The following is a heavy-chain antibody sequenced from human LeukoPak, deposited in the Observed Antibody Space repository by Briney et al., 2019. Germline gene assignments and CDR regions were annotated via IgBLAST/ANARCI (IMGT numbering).Heavy chain of an antibody. CDR1: GFTFSSYS. J-gene: IGHJ6*03. D-gene: IGHD5-24*01. CDR3: ARGVDVEMATIRYYYYYMDV. CDR2: ISSSSSYI. V-gene: IGHV3-21*04. Sequence: PGGSLRLSCAASGFTFSSYSMNWVRQAPGKGLEWVSSISSSSSYIYYADSVKGRFTISRDNSKNTLYLQMNSLRAEDTAVYYCARGVDVEMATIRYYYYYMDVWGKGTTVTVSS.